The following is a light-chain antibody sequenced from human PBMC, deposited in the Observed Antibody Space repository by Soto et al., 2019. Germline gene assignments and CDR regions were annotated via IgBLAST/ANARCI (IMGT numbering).Light chain of an antibody. CDR2: KAS. J-gene: IGKJ4*01. Sequence: DIQMTQSPSTLSASVGDRVTITCRASQSISTWLAWYQQKPGKAPKLLIYKASNLEGGVPSRFSGSGSGTEFTITISSLQPAHFATYYCQQYNTYPLTFGGGTTVEIK. CDR1: QSISTW. V-gene: IGKV1-5*03. CDR3: QQYNTYPLT.